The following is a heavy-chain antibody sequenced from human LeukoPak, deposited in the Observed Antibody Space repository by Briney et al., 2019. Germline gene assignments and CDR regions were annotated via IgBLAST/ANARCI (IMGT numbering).Heavy chain of an antibody. V-gene: IGHV4-59*08. Sequence: SETLSLTCTVSGGSISPYYLSWIRQPPGKGLEWIGYIYYSGSTNYNPSLKSRVTISVDTSKNQFSLKLSSVTAADTAVYYCARHGGGGESYPRVFDYWGRGTLVTVSS. J-gene: IGHJ4*02. D-gene: IGHD1-26*01. CDR1: GGSISPYY. CDR3: ARHGGGGESYPRVFDY. CDR2: IYYSGST.